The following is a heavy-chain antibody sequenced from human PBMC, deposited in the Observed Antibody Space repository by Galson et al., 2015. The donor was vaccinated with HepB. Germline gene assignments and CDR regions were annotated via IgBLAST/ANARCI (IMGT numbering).Heavy chain of an antibody. V-gene: IGHV3-64D*06. J-gene: IGHJ4*02. CDR1: GFTFSSYA. D-gene: IGHD6-13*01. CDR2: ISSNGGST. CDR3: VKDLIAAATDGQDY. Sequence: SLRLSCAASGFTFSSYAMHWVRQAPGKGLEYVSAISSNGGSTYYADSVKGRFTISRDNSKNTLYLQMSSLRAEDTAVYYCVKDLIAAATDGQDYWGQGTLVTVSS.